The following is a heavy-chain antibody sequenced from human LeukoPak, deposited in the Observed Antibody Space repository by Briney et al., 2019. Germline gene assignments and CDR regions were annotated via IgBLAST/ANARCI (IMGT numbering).Heavy chain of an antibody. CDR2: SNTNTGNP. V-gene: IGHV7-4-1*02. J-gene: IGHJ4*02. CDR1: GYTFTTYS. CDR3: TRDRSGGAFDY. Sequence: ASVKVSCKASGYTFTTYSMNWVRRAPGQGLEWMGYSNTNTGNPAYAQSFTARFVFSLDTSLTTPYLHISSLKAEDTALYYCTRDRSGGAFDYWGQGTLVTVSS. D-gene: IGHD3-16*01.